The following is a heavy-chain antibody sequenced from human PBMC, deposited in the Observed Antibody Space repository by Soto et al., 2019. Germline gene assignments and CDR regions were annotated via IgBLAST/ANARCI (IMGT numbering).Heavy chain of an antibody. CDR3: ATSGGGYCSGGSCETFDY. Sequence: QLQLQESGPGLVKPSETLSLTCTVSGGSISSSSYYWGWIRQPPGKGLEWIGSIYYSGSTYYNPSLKSRVTISVDTSKNQFSLKLSSVTAADTAVYYCATSGGGYCSGGSCETFDYWGQGTLVTVSS. J-gene: IGHJ4*02. V-gene: IGHV4-39*01. D-gene: IGHD2-15*01. CDR1: GGSISSSSYY. CDR2: IYYSGST.